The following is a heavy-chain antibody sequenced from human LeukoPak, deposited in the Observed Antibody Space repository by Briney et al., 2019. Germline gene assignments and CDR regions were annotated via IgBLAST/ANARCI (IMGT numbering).Heavy chain of an antibody. CDR1: GFTVSSNY. Sequence: GGSLRLSCAASGFTVSSNYMSWVRQAPGKGLEWVSVIYSGGSTYYADSVKGRFTISRDSSKNTLYLQMNSLRAEDTAVYYCAKDIVGAIQYYFGYWGQGTLVTVSS. CDR3: AKDIVGAIQYYFGY. J-gene: IGHJ4*02. D-gene: IGHD1-26*01. V-gene: IGHV3-66*01. CDR2: IYSGGST.